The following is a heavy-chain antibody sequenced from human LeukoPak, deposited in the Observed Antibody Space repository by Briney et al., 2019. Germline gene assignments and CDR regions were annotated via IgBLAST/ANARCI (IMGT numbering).Heavy chain of an antibody. CDR2: INHSGST. CDR1: GVSFSGYY. J-gene: IGHJ4*02. Sequence: ASEALSLTCAVYGVSFSGYYWSWVRQPPGKGREWLGEINHSGSTNYNPSLKSRVTISVDTSKNQFSLKLSSVTAADTAVYYCARGAYSSGWYERRRTGALLSYWGQGTLVTVSS. CDR3: ARGAYSSGWYERRRTGALLSY. D-gene: IGHD6-19*01. V-gene: IGHV4-34*01.